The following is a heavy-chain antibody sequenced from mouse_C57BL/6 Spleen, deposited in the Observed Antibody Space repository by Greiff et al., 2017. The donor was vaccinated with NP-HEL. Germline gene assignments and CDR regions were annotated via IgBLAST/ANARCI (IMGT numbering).Heavy chain of an antibody. Sequence: VQLQQPGAELVKPGASVKLSCEASGYTFTSYWMHWVKQRPGQGLEWIGMIHPNSGSTNYNEKFKSKATLTVDKSSSTAYMQLSSLTSEDSAVYYCARYLHYYGSSYYFDVWGTGTTVTVSS. CDR2: IHPNSGST. D-gene: IGHD1-1*01. V-gene: IGHV1-64*01. CDR3: ARYLHYYGSSYYFDV. J-gene: IGHJ1*03. CDR1: GYTFTSYW.